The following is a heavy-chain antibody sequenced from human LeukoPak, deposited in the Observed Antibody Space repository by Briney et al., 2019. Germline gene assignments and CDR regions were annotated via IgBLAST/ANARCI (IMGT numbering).Heavy chain of an antibody. V-gene: IGHV3-21*01. J-gene: IGHJ3*02. CDR2: ISSSSSYI. Sequence: GGSPRLSCAASGFTFSSYSMNWVRQAPGKGLEWVSSISSSSSYIYYADSVKGRFTISRDNAKNSLYLQMNSLRAEDTAVYYCAREGRLEPPAFDIWGQGTMVTVS. CDR1: GFTFSSYS. CDR3: AREGRLEPPAFDI. D-gene: IGHD1-1*01.